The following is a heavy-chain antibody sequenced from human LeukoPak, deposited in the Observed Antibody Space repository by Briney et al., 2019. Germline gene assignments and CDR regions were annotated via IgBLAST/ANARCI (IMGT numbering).Heavy chain of an antibody. V-gene: IGHV4-59*08. D-gene: IGHD3-10*01. CDR3: ARHPSSMVRGVIVYDYGMDV. CDR1: GGSISSYY. CDR2: IYYSGST. Sequence: PSETLSLTCTVSGGSISSYYWSWIRQPPGKGLEWIGYIYYSGSTSYNPSLKSRVTISVDTSKNQFSLKLSSVTAADTAVYYCARHPSSMVRGVIVYDYGMDVWGQGTTVTVSS. J-gene: IGHJ6*02.